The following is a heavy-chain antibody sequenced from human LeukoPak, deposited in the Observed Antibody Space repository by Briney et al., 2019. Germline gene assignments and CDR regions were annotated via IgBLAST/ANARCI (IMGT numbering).Heavy chain of an antibody. D-gene: IGHD6-6*01. J-gene: IGHJ4*02. CDR1: GFTFSSYG. V-gene: IGHV3-30*02. CDR2: IRYDGSNK. CDR3: ATAQEAARLDADY. Sequence: GGSLRLSCAASGFTFSSYGMHWVRQAPGKGLEWVAFIRYDGSNKYYADSVKGRFTISRDNSKNTLYLQMNSLRAEDTAVYYCATAQEAARLDADYWGQGTLVTVSS.